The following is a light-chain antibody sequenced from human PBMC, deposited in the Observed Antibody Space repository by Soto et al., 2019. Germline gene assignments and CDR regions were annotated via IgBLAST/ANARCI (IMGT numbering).Light chain of an antibody. V-gene: IGLV2-23*02. CDR1: SSDVGSYNL. CDR3: CSYAGSSTFYV. CDR2: EVT. J-gene: IGLJ1*01. Sequence: QPVLTQPASVSGSPGQSITISCTGTSSDVGSYNLVSWYQQHPGKAPKLMIYEVTKWPSGVSNRFSGSKSGNTASLTISGLQAEDGADYYCCSYAGSSTFYVFGTGTKLTVL.